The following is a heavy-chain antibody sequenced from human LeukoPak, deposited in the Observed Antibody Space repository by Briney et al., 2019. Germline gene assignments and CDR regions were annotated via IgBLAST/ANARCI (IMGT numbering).Heavy chain of an antibody. Sequence: SETLSLTCTVSGGSINNYYWSWVRQPLGAGLEWLAYICYTGSTNYNPSPKTRLTISVGTSKNKFSLMQNSVTAADTAVYYCARFSQYYDRPTHYLDYWGQGSLVTGAS. CDR2: ICYTGST. CDR3: ARFSQYYDRPTHYLDY. J-gene: IGHJ4*02. D-gene: IGHD3-16*01. V-gene: IGHV4-59*08. CDR1: GGSINNYY.